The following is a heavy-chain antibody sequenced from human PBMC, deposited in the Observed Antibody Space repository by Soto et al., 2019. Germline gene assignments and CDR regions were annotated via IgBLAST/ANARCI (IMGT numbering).Heavy chain of an antibody. D-gene: IGHD2-15*01. CDR2: IYYSGST. V-gene: IGHV4-39*01. J-gene: IGHJ4*02. CDR3: AGVGYCSGGSCYPVN. Sequence: QLQLQESGPGLVKPSETLSLTCTVSGGSISSSSYYWGWIRQPPGKGLEWIGSIYYSGSTYYNPSLHARVTISVDTSKNQFSLKLSSVTAAATAVYYSAGVGYCSGGSCYPVNWGQGTLVTVSS. CDR1: GGSISSSSYY.